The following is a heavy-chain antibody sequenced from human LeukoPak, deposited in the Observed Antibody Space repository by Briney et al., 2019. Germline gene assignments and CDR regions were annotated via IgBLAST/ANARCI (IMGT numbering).Heavy chain of an antibody. J-gene: IGHJ4*02. D-gene: IGHD2-2*01. CDR3: ARAEGEVVPAAIGY. CDR1: GGSISSGDYY. V-gene: IGHV4-30-4*08. CDR2: IYYSGST. Sequence: SETLSLTCTVSGGSISSGDYYWSWIRQPPGKGLEWIGYIYYSGSTYYNPSLKSRVTISVDTSKNQFSLKLSSVTAADTAVYYCARAEGEVVPAAIGYWGQGTLVTVSS.